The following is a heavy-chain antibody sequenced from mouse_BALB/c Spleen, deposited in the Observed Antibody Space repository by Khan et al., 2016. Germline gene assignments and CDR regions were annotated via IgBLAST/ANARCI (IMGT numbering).Heavy chain of an antibody. Sequence: VKLEESGPGLVAPSQSLSITCTVSGFSVTGFPVNWVRQPPGKGLEWLGVIWGAGSTDSASALKSRLSISKDDSKSQVFLKMNSLQTDDTVRDYCTSNYGYDCGFAYWGQGTFVTVS. CDR3: TSNYGYDCGFAY. J-gene: IGHJ3*01. D-gene: IGHD2-2*01. CDR1: GFSVTGFP. CDR2: IWGAGST. V-gene: IGHV2-6-7*01.